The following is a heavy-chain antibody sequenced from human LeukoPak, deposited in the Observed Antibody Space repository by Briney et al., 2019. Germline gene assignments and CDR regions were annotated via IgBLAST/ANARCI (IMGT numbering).Heavy chain of an antibody. D-gene: IGHD5-18*01. CDR3: ARSGRGYSYGPDY. Sequence: PSETLSLTCTVSGGSLSSYYWSWIRQSPGMGLEWTGYIYYSGSTNYNPSLKSRVTISVDTSKNQFSLKLSSVTAADTAVYYCARSGRGYSYGPDYWGQGTLVTVSS. V-gene: IGHV4-59*01. CDR2: IYYSGST. J-gene: IGHJ4*02. CDR1: GGSLSSYY.